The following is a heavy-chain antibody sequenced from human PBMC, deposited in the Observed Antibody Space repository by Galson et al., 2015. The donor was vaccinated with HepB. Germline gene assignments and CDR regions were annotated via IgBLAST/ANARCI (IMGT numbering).Heavy chain of an antibody. D-gene: IGHD3-10*01. V-gene: IGHV1-46*01. J-gene: IGHJ6*03. Sequence: SVKVSCKASGYTFTSYYMHWVRQAPGQGLEWMGIINPSGGSTSYAQKFQGRVTMTRDTSTSTVYMELSSLRSEDTAVYYCARARYYYGSGSYYKSRYYMDVWGKGTTVTVSS. CDR1: GYTFTSYY. CDR2: INPSGGST. CDR3: ARARYYYGSGSYYKSRYYMDV.